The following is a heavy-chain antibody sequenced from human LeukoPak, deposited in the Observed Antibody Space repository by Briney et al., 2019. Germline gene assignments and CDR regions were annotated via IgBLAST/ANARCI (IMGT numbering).Heavy chain of an antibody. V-gene: IGHV3-48*01. CDR3: ARRRTSGTTRALDF. D-gene: IGHD1-26*01. CDR2: ISGSGNTI. CDR1: GFSFNTYS. J-gene: IGHJ4*02. Sequence: GGSLRLSCAASGFSFNTYSLSWVRQAPGKGLEWVSYISGSGNTIYYGDSVKGRFTISRDNAKNSLYLQMNNLRAEDSAMYFCARRRTSGTTRALDFWGQGALVTVSS.